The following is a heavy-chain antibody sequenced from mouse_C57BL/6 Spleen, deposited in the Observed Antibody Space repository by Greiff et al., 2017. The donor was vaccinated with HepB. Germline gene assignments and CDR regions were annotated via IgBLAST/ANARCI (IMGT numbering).Heavy chain of an antibody. CDR3: AREGYDLYYFDY. Sequence: VQLQESGPELVKPGASVKISCKASGYAFSSSWMNWVKQRPGTGLEWIGRIYPGDGDTNYNGKFKGKATLTADKSSSTAYMQLSSLTSEDSAVYFCAREGYDLYYFDYWGQGTTLTVSS. CDR1: GYAFSSSW. V-gene: IGHV1-82*01. J-gene: IGHJ2*01. D-gene: IGHD2-3*01. CDR2: IYPGDGDT.